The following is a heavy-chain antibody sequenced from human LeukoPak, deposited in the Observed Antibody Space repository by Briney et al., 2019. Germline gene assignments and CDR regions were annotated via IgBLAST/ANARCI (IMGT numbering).Heavy chain of an antibody. CDR2: INPSGGST. CDR1: GYTFTSYY. J-gene: IGHJ4*02. Sequence: ASVKVSCKASGYTFTSYYMHWVRQAPGQGLEWMGIINPSGGSTSYAQKFQGRVTMTRDTSTSTVYMELSSLRSEDTAVYYCASRRSGWIDFDYWGQGTLVTVSS. CDR3: ASRRSGWIDFDY. V-gene: IGHV1-46*01. D-gene: IGHD6-19*01.